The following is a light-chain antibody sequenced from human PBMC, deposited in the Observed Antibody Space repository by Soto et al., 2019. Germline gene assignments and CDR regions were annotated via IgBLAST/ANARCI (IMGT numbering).Light chain of an antibody. J-gene: IGKJ1*01. CDR1: QSVSNNY. Sequence: EIVLTQSPGTLSLSPGERATVSCRASQSVSNNYLACYQQKPGQAPSLLINYASSRATGIPDRFSGSGSGSDFTITISRLEPEDFAVDYCQQYDSSPATWTFGPGTKVEIK. CDR3: QQYDSSPATWT. V-gene: IGKV3-20*01. CDR2: YAS.